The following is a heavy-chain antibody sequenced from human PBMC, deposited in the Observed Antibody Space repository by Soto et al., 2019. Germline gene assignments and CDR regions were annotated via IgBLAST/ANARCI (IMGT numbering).Heavy chain of an antibody. CDR3: AGWGGHDYNY. D-gene: IGHD4-4*01. CDR1: GFTFTDFY. J-gene: IGHJ4*02. CDR2: IRPDGSET. V-gene: IGHV3-7*03. Sequence: EVQLVQSGGGLVQPGGSLRLSCVGSGFTFTDFYMNWVRQAPGKGLGWVAKIRPDGSETNYVESVKGRFTTSRDYAKNSLFLQMNSLRADDTAVYYCAGWGGHDYNYWGQGILVTVSS.